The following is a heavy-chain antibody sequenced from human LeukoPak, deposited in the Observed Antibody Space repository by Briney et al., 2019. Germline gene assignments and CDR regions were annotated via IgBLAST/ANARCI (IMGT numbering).Heavy chain of an antibody. CDR3: ARLAYCGGDCYRDFDY. V-gene: IGHV1-18*01. CDR1: GYTFTSYG. J-gene: IGHJ4*02. CDR2: ISAYNGNT. Sequence: ASVKVSCKASGYTFTSYGISWVRQAPGQGLEWMGWISAYNGNTNYAQKLQGRVTMTTDTSTSTAYMELRSLRSDDTAVYYCARLAYCGGDCYRDFDYWGQGTLVTVSS. D-gene: IGHD2-21*02.